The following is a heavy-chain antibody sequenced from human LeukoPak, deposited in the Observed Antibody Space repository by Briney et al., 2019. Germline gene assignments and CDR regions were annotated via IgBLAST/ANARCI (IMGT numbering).Heavy chain of an antibody. D-gene: IGHD2-15*01. V-gene: IGHV4-39*01. Sequence: SETLSLTCTVSGGSISSSSYYWGWIRQPPGKGLEWIGSIYYSGSTYYNPSLKSRVTISVNTSKNQFSLKLSSGTAADRAVYYXXXXGGLPVDVWGKGTTVTVSS. CDR3: XXXGGLPVDV. CDR1: GGSISSSSYY. J-gene: IGHJ6*04. CDR2: IYYSGST.